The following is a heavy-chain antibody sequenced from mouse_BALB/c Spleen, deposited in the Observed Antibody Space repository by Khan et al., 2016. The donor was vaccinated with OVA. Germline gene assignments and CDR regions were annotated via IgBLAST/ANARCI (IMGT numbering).Heavy chain of an antibody. CDR3: ARRGLRWDFYQ. Sequence: VQLQESGAELAKPGASVKMSCKASGYTFINYWILWVKQRPGQGLEWIGYINPSTGYTEYNQNFKDKATLTADKSSSTAYMQLSSLTSEDSAVSYWARRGLRWDFYQLGQGNNLTVS. CDR2: INPSTGYT. D-gene: IGHD1-1*01. CDR1: GYTFINYW. J-gene: IGHJ2*01. V-gene: IGHV1-7*01.